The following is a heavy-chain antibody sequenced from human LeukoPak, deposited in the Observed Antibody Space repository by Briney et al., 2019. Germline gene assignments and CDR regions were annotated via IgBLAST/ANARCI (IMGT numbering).Heavy chain of an antibody. J-gene: IGHJ4*02. D-gene: IGHD3-9*01. CDR1: GYTFTGYY. V-gene: IGHV1-2*02. Sequence: ASVKVSCKASGYTFTGYYIHWVRQAPGQGLEWMGWINPDNGVRNYAQKFQGRVSITRDTSISTAHMELSRLRSDDTAVYHCARGFDWLEYYFDYWGQGTLVTVSS. CDR2: INPDNGVR. CDR3: ARGFDWLEYYFDY.